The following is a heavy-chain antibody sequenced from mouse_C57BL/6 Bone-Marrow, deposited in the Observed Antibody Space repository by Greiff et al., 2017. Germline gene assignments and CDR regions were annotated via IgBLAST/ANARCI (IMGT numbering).Heavy chain of an antibody. Sequence: VQLQQSGAELMKPGASVKLSCKATGYTFTGYWIEWVKQRPGHGLEWIGEILPGSGSTNYNEKFKGKATFTADTSSNTAYMQLSSLTTEDSAIYYCARGPFYYCGSSHWYFDVWGTGTTVTVSS. CDR1: GYTFTGYW. J-gene: IGHJ1*03. CDR2: ILPGSGST. CDR3: ARGPFYYCGSSHWYFDV. V-gene: IGHV1-9*01. D-gene: IGHD1-1*01.